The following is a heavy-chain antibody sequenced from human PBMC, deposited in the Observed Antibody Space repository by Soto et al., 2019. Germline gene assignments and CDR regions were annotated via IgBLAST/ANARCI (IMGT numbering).Heavy chain of an antibody. V-gene: IGHV1-8*01. CDR1: GYTFTSYD. J-gene: IGHJ5*02. CDR3: ARGRLDTGDHDWFDP. Sequence: ASVKVSCKASGYTFTSYDINWVRQATGQGLEWMGWMNPNSGNTGYAQKFQGRVTMTRNTSKSTAYMELSSLRSEDTAVYYCARGRLDTGDHDWFDPWGQGTLVTVSS. CDR2: MNPNSGNT. D-gene: IGHD7-27*01.